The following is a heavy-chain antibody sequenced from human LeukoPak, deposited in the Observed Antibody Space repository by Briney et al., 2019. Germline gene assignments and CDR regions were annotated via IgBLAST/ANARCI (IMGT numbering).Heavy chain of an antibody. J-gene: IGHJ5*02. Sequence: GGSLRLSCAVSGFTFSNYAMHWVRQAPGKGLEWVAVISYDGDKKYYADSVKGRLTISRDNSKNTLYLQMNSLRTEETAVYYCAKGPAMVRGTFDHWGQGTLVTVSS. CDR1: GFTFSNYA. V-gene: IGHV3-30*04. CDR3: AKGPAMVRGTFDH. D-gene: IGHD3-10*01. CDR2: ISYDGDKK.